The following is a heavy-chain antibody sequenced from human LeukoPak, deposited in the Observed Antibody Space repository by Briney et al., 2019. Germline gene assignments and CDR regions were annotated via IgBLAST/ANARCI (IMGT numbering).Heavy chain of an antibody. CDR1: GGSFSGYY. J-gene: IGHJ5*02. CDR2: IYTSGST. CDR3: ARSGSSKLNWFDP. V-gene: IGHV4-59*10. Sequence: PSETLSLTCAVYGGSFSGYYWSWIRQPPGKGLEWIGRIYTSGSTNYNPSLKSRVTMSVDTSKNQFSLKLSSVTAADTAVYYCARSGSSKLNWFDPWGQGTLVTVSS. D-gene: IGHD1-26*01.